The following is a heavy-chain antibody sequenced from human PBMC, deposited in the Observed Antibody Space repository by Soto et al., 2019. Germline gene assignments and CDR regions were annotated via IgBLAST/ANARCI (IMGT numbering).Heavy chain of an antibody. V-gene: IGHV1-46*01. CDR3: ARDQGEITIFGVVTLYGMDV. CDR2: INPSGGST. Sequence: GASVKVSCKASGYTFTSYYMHWVRQAPGQGLEWMGIINPSGGSTSYAQKFQGGVTMTRDTSTSTVYMELSSLRSEDTAVYYCARDQGEITIFGVVTLYGMDVWGQGTTVTVSS. J-gene: IGHJ6*02. D-gene: IGHD3-3*01. CDR1: GYTFTSYY.